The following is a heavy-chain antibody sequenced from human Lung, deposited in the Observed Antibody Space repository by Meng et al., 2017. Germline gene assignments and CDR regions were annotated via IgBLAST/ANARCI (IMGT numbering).Heavy chain of an antibody. J-gene: IGHJ5*01. Sequence: LHQPCPGLVKPSQSPSLPCASSGASVCGSRGVCNWIRRSPSRGLAWLERTYYRSKCYSDYATSVRSRIAINADTSKNQFSLHLNSLTPEDTAVDYCTGVGHKNLFDSWGQGTLVTVSS. CDR3: TGVGHKNLFDS. CDR2: TYYRSKCYS. D-gene: IGHD2-21*01. CDR1: GASVCGSRGV. V-gene: IGHV6-1*01.